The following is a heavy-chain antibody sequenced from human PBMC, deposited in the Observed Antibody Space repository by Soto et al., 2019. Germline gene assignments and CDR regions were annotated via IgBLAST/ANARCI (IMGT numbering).Heavy chain of an antibody. J-gene: IGHJ6*03. Sequence: ASVKVSCKASGYTFTSYGISWVRQAPGQGLEWMGWISAYNGNTNYAQKLQGRVTMTTDTSTSTAYMELRSLRSDDTAVYYCARDRPTWVVPAAAVPSMGYYYYYMDVWGKGTTVTVSS. CDR2: ISAYNGNT. V-gene: IGHV1-18*01. D-gene: IGHD2-2*01. CDR3: ARDRPTWVVPAAAVPSMGYYYYYMDV. CDR1: GYTFTSYG.